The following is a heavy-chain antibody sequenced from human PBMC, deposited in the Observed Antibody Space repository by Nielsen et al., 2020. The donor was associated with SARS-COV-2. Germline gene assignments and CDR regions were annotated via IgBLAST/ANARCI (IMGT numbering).Heavy chain of an antibody. J-gene: IGHJ4*02. Sequence: ASVKVSCKVSGYTLTTLSMYWVRQAPGKGLEWLGNFDPEDGEKIYAQQFLGTVTMTRDTSTSTVFMELSSLRSDDTAVYYCARDSSGTYRRVDYWGQGTLVTVSS. CDR3: ARDSSGTYRRVDY. D-gene: IGHD3-22*01. V-gene: IGHV1-24*01. CDR2: FDPEDGEK. CDR1: GYTLTTLS.